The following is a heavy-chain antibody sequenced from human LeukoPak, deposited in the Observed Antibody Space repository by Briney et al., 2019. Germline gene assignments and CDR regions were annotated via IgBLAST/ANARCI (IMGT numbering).Heavy chain of an antibody. V-gene: IGHV1-69*04. CDR2: IIPILGIA. Sequence: VASVKVSCKASGGTFSSYAISWVRQAPGQGLEWMGRIIPILGIANYAQKFQGRVTITADKSTSTAYMELSSLRSEDTAVYYCARDLRFGGLLYSYYYGMDVWGQGTTVTVSS. J-gene: IGHJ6*02. CDR1: GGTFSSYA. D-gene: IGHD3-10*01. CDR3: ARDLRFGGLLYSYYYGMDV.